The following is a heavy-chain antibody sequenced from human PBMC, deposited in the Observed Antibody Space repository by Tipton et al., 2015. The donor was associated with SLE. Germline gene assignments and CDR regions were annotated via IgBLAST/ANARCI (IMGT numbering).Heavy chain of an antibody. D-gene: IGHD3-16*01. CDR1: GIPFGSYG. J-gene: IGHJ2*01. CDR3: ARGLGKWYFDL. Sequence: SLRLSCAASGIPFGSYGMHWVCQAPGKGLGWVASITYDGSDNDYADSVKGRFTISRDNSKKTLYLQMNSLRVEDTAVYYCARGLGKWYFDLWGRGTLVTVSS. V-gene: IGHV3-33*05. CDR2: ITYDGSDN.